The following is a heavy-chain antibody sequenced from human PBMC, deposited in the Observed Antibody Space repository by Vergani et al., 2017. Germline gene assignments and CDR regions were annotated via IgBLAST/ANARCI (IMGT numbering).Heavy chain of an antibody. CDR2: ITYDGDQ. D-gene: IGHD6-19*01. V-gene: IGHV3-30*18. CDR3: AKEESSGFYRTADY. CDR1: GFTFSSCG. Sequence: QVQLVESGGGVVQPGRSLRLSCAASGFTFSSCGMHWVRQAPGKGLEWVGGITYDGDQYYRDSVKGRFTLSRDIAKSTLYLQMTSLRPEDTALYYCAKEESSGFYRTADYWGQGTPVIVSS. J-gene: IGHJ4*02.